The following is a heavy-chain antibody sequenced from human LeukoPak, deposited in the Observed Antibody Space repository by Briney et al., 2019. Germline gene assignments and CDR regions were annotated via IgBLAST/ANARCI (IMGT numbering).Heavy chain of an antibody. CDR2: IYYSGST. V-gene: IGHV4-39*07. Sequence: SETLSLTCTVSGGSISSSSYYWGWIRQPPGKGLEWIGSIYYSGSTYYNPSLKSRVTISVDTSKNQFSLKLSSVTAADTAVYYCARGPEGTMIFWGQGTMVTVSS. J-gene: IGHJ3*01. D-gene: IGHD3-22*01. CDR1: GGSISSSSYY. CDR3: ARGPEGTMIF.